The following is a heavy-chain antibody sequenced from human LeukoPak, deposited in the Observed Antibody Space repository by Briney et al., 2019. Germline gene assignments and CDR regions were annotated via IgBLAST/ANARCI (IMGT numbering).Heavy chain of an antibody. Sequence: GGSLRLSCAASGFTFRSYGMHWVRQAPGKGLEWVSAISGSGGSIYYVDPVKGRFTISRDNSKNTLYLQMNSLRAEDTAVYYCAKAQMYYYDSSAYYRYWGQGTLVAVSS. CDR1: GFTFRSYG. J-gene: IGHJ4*02. CDR3: AKAQMYYYDSSAYYRY. V-gene: IGHV3-23*01. D-gene: IGHD3-22*01. CDR2: ISGSGGSI.